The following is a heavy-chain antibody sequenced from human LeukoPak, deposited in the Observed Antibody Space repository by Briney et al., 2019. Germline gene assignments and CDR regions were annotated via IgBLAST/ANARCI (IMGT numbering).Heavy chain of an antibody. CDR1: GFTFSSYW. CDR2: IKHDGSED. CDR3: GQDY. Sequence: GGSLRLSCAASGFTFSSYWMTWVRQAPGKGLEWVATIKHDGSEDYYVDSVKGRFTISRDNAKNSLYLQMNSLRVEDTAVYYCGQDYWGQGTLVAVSP. V-gene: IGHV3-7*01. J-gene: IGHJ4*02.